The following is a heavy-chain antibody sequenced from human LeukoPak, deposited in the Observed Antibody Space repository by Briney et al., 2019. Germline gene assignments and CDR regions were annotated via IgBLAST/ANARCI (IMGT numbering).Heavy chain of an antibody. J-gene: IGHJ3*02. CDR2: IYPGDSDT. Sequence: GESLKISCKGSGYSFTSYWIGWVRQMPGKGLEWMGIIYPGDSDTRYSPSFQGQVTISADKSISTAYLQWSSLKASDTAMYYCVRLGYYDSSGYYAADSFDIWGQGTMVTVSS. D-gene: IGHD3-22*01. CDR1: GYSFTSYW. CDR3: VRLGYYDSSGYYAADSFDI. V-gene: IGHV5-51*01.